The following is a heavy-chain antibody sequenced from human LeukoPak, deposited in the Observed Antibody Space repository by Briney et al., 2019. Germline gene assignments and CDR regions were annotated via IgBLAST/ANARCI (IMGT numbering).Heavy chain of an antibody. D-gene: IGHD6-13*01. Sequence: GGSLRLSCAASGFTFSSYGMHWVRQAPGKGLEWVAVISYDGSNKYYADSVKGRFTISRDNSKNTLYLQMNSLRAEDTAVYYCAKGREGSSYEYYYMDVWGKGTTVTVSS. V-gene: IGHV3-30*18. CDR2: ISYDGSNK. CDR3: AKGREGSSYEYYYMDV. CDR1: GFTFSSYG. J-gene: IGHJ6*03.